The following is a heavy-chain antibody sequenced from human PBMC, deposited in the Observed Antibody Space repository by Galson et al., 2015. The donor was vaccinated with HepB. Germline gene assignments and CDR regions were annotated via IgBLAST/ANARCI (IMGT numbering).Heavy chain of an antibody. CDR2: INPRDGST. J-gene: IGHJ5*02. D-gene: IGHD2-2*01. CDR3: ARRQCSSTWCHSNWFDP. V-gene: IGHV1-46*01. CDR1: GYSFTSYF. Sequence: SVKVSCKASGYSFTSYFMHWVRQAPGQGLEWMGIINPRDGSTGYAQNFQGRVTMSRDTSTSTVYMELSSLRSEDTAVYYCARRQCSSTWCHSNWFDPWGQGTLVTVSS.